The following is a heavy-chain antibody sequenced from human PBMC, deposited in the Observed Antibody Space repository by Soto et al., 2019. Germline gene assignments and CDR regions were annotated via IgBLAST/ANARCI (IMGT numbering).Heavy chain of an antibody. CDR2: ISSSSSTI. D-gene: IGHD3-3*01. V-gene: IGHV3-48*01. J-gene: IGHJ6*03. Sequence: GGSLRLSCAASGFTFSSYSMNWVRQAPGKGLEWVSYISSSSSTIYYADSVKGRFTISRDNAKNSLYLQMNSLRAEDTAVYYCAKVILEWTRVDNYYMDVWGKGTTVTVSS. CDR3: AKVILEWTRVDNYYMDV. CDR1: GFTFSSYS.